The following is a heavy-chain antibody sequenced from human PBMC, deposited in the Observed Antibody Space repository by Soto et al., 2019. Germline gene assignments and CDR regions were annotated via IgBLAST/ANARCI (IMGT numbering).Heavy chain of an antibody. CDR3: ARVYYDSSGSQFDY. CDR1: GYTFTNFA. D-gene: IGHD3-22*01. V-gene: IGHV1-3*01. J-gene: IGHJ4*02. Sequence: GASVKVSCKASGYTFTNFAMHWVRQAPGQRLEWMGWINAGNGNTKYSQKFQGRVSITRDTSANTAYMELSSLRPEDTAMYYCARVYYDSSGSQFDYWGQGTLVTVSS. CDR2: INAGNGNT.